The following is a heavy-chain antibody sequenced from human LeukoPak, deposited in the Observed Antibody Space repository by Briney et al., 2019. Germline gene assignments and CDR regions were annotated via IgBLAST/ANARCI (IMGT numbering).Heavy chain of an antibody. J-gene: IGHJ4*02. V-gene: IGHV4-61*05. CDR2: IYYSGST. D-gene: IGHD3-10*01. CDR1: GGSISSSSYY. CDR3: ARHKAYYYGSGSSYYFDY. Sequence: SETLSLTCTVSGGSISSSSYYWSWIRQPPGKGLEWIGYIYYSGSTNYNPSLKSRVTISVDTSKNQFSLKLSSVTAADTAVYYCARHKAYYYGSGSSYYFDYWGQGTLVTVSS.